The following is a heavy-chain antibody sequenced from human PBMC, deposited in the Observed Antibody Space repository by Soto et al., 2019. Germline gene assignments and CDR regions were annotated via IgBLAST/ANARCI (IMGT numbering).Heavy chain of an antibody. J-gene: IGHJ6*02. CDR1: GFTFSSYG. CDR3: ARDHGDVNWDYYYYGMDV. CDR2: IWYDGSNK. D-gene: IGHD7-27*01. Sequence: QVQLVESGGGVVQPGRSLRLSCAASGFTFSSYGMHWVRQAPGKGLEWVAVIWYDGSNKYYADSVKGRFTISRDNSKNPLYLQMNSLRAEDTAVYYCARDHGDVNWDYYYYGMDVWGQGTTVTVSS. V-gene: IGHV3-33*01.